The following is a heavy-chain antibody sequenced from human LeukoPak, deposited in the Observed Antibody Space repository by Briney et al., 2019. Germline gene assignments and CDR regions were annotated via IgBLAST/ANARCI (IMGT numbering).Heavy chain of an antibody. CDR1: GFTFSSYG. V-gene: IGHV3-7*05. D-gene: IGHD6-19*01. CDR3: ARDSSGWKPLDY. Sequence: SGGSLRLSCAASGFTFSSYGMHCVRQAPGKGLEWVANIKQDGSAKYYVDSVKGRFTSSRDNVENSLDLQMNSLRAEDTAVYYCARDSSGWKPLDYWGQGTLVTVSS. J-gene: IGHJ4*02. CDR2: IKQDGSAK.